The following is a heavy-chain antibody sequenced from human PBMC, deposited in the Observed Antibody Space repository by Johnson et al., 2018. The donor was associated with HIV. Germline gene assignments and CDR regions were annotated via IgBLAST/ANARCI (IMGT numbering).Heavy chain of an antibody. CDR1: GFTFSSYW. D-gene: IGHD3-10*01. CDR2: IKKDGSDK. CDR3: ARDGARRDAYDI. Sequence: VQLVESGGGLVQPGGSLRLSCAASGFTFSSYWMSWVRQAPGKGLEWVANIKKDGSDKYYVDSVKGRFTISRDNAKNSLYLQINGLRAEDMAVYYCARDGARRDAYDIWGQGTMVSVSS. J-gene: IGHJ3*02. V-gene: IGHV3-7*01.